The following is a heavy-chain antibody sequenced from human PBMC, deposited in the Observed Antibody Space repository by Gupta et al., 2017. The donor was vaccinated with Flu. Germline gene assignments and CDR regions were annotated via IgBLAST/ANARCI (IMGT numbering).Heavy chain of an antibody. J-gene: IGHJ5*02. D-gene: IGHD2-2*01. CDR1: GGSFSGYY. CDR3: ARGRRGVVVPAANVPAIQKAPPKLYNWFDP. V-gene: IGHV4-34*01. Sequence: QVQLQQWGAGLLKPSETLSLTCAVYGGSFSGYYWSWIRQPPGKGLEWIGEINHSGSTNYNPSLKSRVTISVDTSKNQFSLKLSSVTAADTAVYYCARGRRGVVVPAANVPAIQKAPPKLYNWFDPWGQGTLVTVSS. CDR2: INHSGST.